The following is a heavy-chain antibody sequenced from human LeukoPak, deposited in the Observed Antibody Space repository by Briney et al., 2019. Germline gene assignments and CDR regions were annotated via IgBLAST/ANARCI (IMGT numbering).Heavy chain of an antibody. V-gene: IGHV3-53*01. CDR2: IYSGGST. Sequence: GGSLRLSCAASGFTVSSNYMSWVRQAPGKGLEWVSVIYSGGSTYYAASVKGRFTISRDNSKNTLYLQMNSLRAEDTAVYYCARATGDRDPDFFDYWGQGTLVTVSS. CDR1: GFTVSSNY. D-gene: IGHD7-27*01. CDR3: ARATGDRDPDFFDY. J-gene: IGHJ4*02.